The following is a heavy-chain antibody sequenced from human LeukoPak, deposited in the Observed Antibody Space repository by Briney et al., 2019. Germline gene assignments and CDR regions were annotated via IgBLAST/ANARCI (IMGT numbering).Heavy chain of an antibody. J-gene: IGHJ4*02. CDR3: ARLLRNIAAAVYFFDY. V-gene: IGHV5-51*01. Sequence: KFGESLKISCKGSGYSFTTYWIGWVRQMPGKGLEWMGIIYPGDSDTRYSPSFQGQVTISADKSISTAYLQWSSLKASDTAMYYCARLLRNIAAAVYFFDYWGQGTLVTVSS. D-gene: IGHD6-13*01. CDR2: IYPGDSDT. CDR1: GYSFTTYW.